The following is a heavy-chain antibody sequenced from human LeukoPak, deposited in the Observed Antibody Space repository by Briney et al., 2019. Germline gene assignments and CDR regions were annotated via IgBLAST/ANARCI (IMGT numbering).Heavy chain of an antibody. V-gene: IGHV3-30-3*01. CDR2: ISYDGSNK. J-gene: IGHJ4*02. D-gene: IGHD2-15*01. CDR1: GFTFSSYA. CDR3: AREGYCSGGSCYFDY. Sequence: GRSLRLSCAASGFTFSSYAMHWVRQAPGKGLEWVAVISYDGSNKYYADSVKGRFTISRDNSKNTLYLQMNSLRAEDTAVYYCAREGYCSGGSCYFDYWGQGTLVTVSS.